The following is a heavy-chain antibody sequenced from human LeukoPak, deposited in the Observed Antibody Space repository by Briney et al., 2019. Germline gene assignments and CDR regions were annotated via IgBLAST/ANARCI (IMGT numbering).Heavy chain of an antibody. D-gene: IGHD5-24*01. CDR2: FSGSHTYM. J-gene: IGHJ4*02. V-gene: IGHV3-21*01. Sequence: PGGSLRLSCAASGFTFSSYNMNWVRQAPGKGLEWVSFFSGSHTYMYVADSVKGRFTISRDNAKNSLYLQMNSLRVEDTAIDYCARESGGKRGYNYGGLDFWGQGTLVTVSS. CDR3: ARESGGKRGYNYGGLDF. CDR1: GFTFSSYN.